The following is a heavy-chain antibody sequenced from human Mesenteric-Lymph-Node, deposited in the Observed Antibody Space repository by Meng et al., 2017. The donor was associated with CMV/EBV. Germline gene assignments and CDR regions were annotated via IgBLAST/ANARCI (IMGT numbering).Heavy chain of an antibody. D-gene: IGHD3-3*01. Sequence: GESLKISCAASGFTFSDYYMSWIRQAPGKGLEWVSYISSSGSTIYYADSVKGRFTISRDNAKNSLYLQMNSLRAEDTAVYYCARNQTTYDFWSGRYYNYYGMDVWGQGTTVTVSS. CDR2: ISSSGSTI. CDR1: GFTFSDYY. CDR3: ARNQTTYDFWSGRYYNYYGMDV. J-gene: IGHJ6*02. V-gene: IGHV3-11*01.